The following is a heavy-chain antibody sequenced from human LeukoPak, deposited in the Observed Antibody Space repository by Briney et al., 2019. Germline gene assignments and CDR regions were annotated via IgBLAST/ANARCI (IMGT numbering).Heavy chain of an antibody. J-gene: IGHJ6*03. CDR1: GFTFSDDY. CDR2: ISSSGSTI. CDR3: ARGEFGDYYYFYMDV. Sequence: NPGGSLRLSCAASGFTFSDDYMSWIRQAPGKGLEWVSYISSSGSTIYYADSVKGRFTISRDNAKNSLYLQMNSLRAEDTATYYCARGEFGDYYYFYMDVWGKGTTVTVSS. D-gene: IGHD2/OR15-2a*01. V-gene: IGHV3-11*04.